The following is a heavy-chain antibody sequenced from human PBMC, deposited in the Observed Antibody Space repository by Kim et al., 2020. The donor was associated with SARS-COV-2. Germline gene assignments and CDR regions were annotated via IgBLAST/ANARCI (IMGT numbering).Heavy chain of an antibody. J-gene: IGHJ5*02. D-gene: IGHD2-15*01. Sequence: GGSLRLSCAASGFTFNSYWMQWVRQAPGKGLVWVSRINSEGSTTRYAGSVKGRFSISRDNAKNILYLQMNSLRAEDTAVYFCARDPTYCSGGSCYSNGFDPWDQGTLVTVSS. V-gene: IGHV3-74*01. CDR3: ARDPTYCSGGSCYSNGFDP. CDR2: INSEGSTT. CDR1: GFTFNSYW.